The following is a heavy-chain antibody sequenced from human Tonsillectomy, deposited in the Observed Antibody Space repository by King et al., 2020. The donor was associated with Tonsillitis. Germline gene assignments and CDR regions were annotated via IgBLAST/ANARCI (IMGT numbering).Heavy chain of an antibody. Sequence: QLVQSGAEVKQPGASLKISCKGSGYSFPNYWVGWVLQMPGKGLEWMGIIYPGDSNTSYSSSFQGQVTISADKSISTAYLEWSSLKASDTAMYYCVRRDLYCSGGTCQPWYFDYWGQGTLVTVSS. J-gene: IGHJ4*02. CDR3: VRRDLYCSGGTCQPWYFDY. D-gene: IGHD2-15*01. CDR1: GYSFPNYW. V-gene: IGHV5-51*01. CDR2: IYPGDSNT.